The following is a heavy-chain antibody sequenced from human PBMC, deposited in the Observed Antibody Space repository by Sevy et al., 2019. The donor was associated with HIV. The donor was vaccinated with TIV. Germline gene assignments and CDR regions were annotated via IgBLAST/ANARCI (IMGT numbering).Heavy chain of an antibody. CDR2: RHYFGSA. CDR3: ARDTSGYSTGWYPYYNYYGLDV. Sequence: SETLSLSCTVSGGSISDHYWNWIRRPPGKGLEWIGQRHYFGSANDNPSLKSRVTISLDTSNNRFSLKLSSVNAADTAVYYCARDTSGYSTGWYPYYNYYGLDVWGQGTTVTVSS. CDR1: GGSISDHY. V-gene: IGHV4-59*11. J-gene: IGHJ6*02. D-gene: IGHD6-19*01.